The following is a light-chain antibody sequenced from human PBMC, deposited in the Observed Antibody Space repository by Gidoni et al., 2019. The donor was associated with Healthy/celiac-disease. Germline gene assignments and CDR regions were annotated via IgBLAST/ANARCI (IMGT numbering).Light chain of an antibody. CDR2: KAS. CDR3: QLGVT. Sequence: DIQMTQSPSTLSASVGDRVTITCRASQSISSWLAWYQQKPGKAPKLLIYKASSLESGVPSMFSGSGSGTEFTLTISSLQPDDFATYYCQLGVTFGPGTKVDIK. V-gene: IGKV1-5*03. J-gene: IGKJ3*01. CDR1: QSISSW.